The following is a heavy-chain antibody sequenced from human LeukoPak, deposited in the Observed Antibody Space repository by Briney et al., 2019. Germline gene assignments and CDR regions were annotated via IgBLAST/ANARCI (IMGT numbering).Heavy chain of an antibody. CDR3: ATSPLVAGAFDI. Sequence: ASVKVSCKASGYTFTGYYMHWVRQAPGQGLEWMGWINPNSGGTNYAQKFQGRVTMTRDTSISTAYMELSRLRSDDTAVYYCATSPLVAGAFDIWGQGTMVTVSP. CDR1: GYTFTGYY. V-gene: IGHV1-2*02. CDR2: INPNSGGT. D-gene: IGHD3-9*01. J-gene: IGHJ3*02.